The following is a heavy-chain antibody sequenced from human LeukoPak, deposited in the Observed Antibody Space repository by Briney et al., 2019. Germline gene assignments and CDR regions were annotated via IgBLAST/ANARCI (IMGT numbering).Heavy chain of an antibody. Sequence: GASVKVSCKASGYTFTSYGISWVRQAPGQGLEWMGWISAYNGNTNYAQKLQGRVTMTTDTSTSTAYMELRSLRSDDMAVYYCARVPYYYDSSGYYYQTGFDYWGQGTLVTVSS. CDR3: ARVPYYYDSSGYYYQTGFDY. D-gene: IGHD3-22*01. CDR2: ISAYNGNT. J-gene: IGHJ4*02. V-gene: IGHV1-18*03. CDR1: GYTFTSYG.